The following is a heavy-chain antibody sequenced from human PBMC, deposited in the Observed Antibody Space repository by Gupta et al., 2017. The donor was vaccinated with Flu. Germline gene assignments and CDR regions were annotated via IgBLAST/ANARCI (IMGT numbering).Heavy chain of an antibody. CDR1: GGILTNFA. CDR3: AREIGDYSDSSGYEGNDASDI. J-gene: IGHJ3*02. Sequence: QVQLVQSGAEVKKPGSSVTVSCKASGGILTNFAINWVRQAPGQGLEWMGGIIPILGTENYAQNYQGRVTLTADKSTNTAYMELSSLRSEDTAVYYCAREIGDYSDSSGYEGNDASDIWGQGTMVTVSS. D-gene: IGHD3-22*01. V-gene: IGHV1-69*06. CDR2: IIPILGTE.